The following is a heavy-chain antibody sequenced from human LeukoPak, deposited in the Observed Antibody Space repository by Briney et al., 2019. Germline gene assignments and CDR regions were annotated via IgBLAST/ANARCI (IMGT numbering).Heavy chain of an antibody. D-gene: IGHD6-6*01. J-gene: IGHJ3*02. CDR2: IYTSGST. Sequence: PSETLSLTCTVSGGSISSYYWSWIRQPAGKGLEWIGRIYTSGSTNYNPSLKSRVTISVDTSKNQFSLKLSSVTAADTAVYYCARVFIAARPMIAFDIWGQGTMVTVSS. V-gene: IGHV4-4*07. CDR3: ARVFIAARPMIAFDI. CDR1: GGSISSYY.